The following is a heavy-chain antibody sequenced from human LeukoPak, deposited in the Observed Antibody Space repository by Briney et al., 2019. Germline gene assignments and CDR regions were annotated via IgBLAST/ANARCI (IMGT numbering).Heavy chain of an antibody. D-gene: IGHD1-26*01. Sequence: GGSLRLSCAASGFTFSSYAMTWVRQAPGKGLEWVSFISTSGTSIYYADSVRGRFTISRDNAKNSLYLQVNSLRAEDTAVYYCARDGTWGPGTLVTVSS. CDR2: ISTSGTSI. CDR1: GFTFSSYA. V-gene: IGHV3-21*01. J-gene: IGHJ5*02. CDR3: ARDGT.